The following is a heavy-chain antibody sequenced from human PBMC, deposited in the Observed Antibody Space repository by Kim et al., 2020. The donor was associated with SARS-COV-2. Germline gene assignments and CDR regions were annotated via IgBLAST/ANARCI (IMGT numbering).Heavy chain of an antibody. J-gene: IGHJ4*02. CDR3: AKDMAPNRWFGAYIDY. Sequence: GGSLRLSCAASGFTFSNYGMHWVRQAPGKGLEWVAVIWYDGSNKYYADSVKGRFTISRDNSKNTLYLRMNSLRAEDTAMYYCAKDMAPNRWFGAYIDYWGQGTLVTVSS. CDR1: GFTFSNYG. V-gene: IGHV3-33*06. CDR2: IWYDGSNK. D-gene: IGHD3-10*01.